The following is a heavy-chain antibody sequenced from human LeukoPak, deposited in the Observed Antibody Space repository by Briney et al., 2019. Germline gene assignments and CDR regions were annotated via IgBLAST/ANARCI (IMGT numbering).Heavy chain of an antibody. J-gene: IGHJ3*02. D-gene: IGHD3-22*01. Sequence: GASVKVSCKASGYTFTDYYIHWVRQAPGQGLEWMGWTNPKSGGTNYAQKFQGRVTMTRDTSTSTVYMELSSLRSEDTAVYYCARTYYYDSSGYLAAFDIWGQGTMVTVSS. V-gene: IGHV1-2*02. CDR2: TNPKSGGT. CDR3: ARTYYYDSSGYLAAFDI. CDR1: GYTFTDYY.